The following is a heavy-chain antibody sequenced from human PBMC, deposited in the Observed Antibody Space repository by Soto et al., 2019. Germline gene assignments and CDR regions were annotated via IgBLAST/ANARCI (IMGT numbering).Heavy chain of an antibody. D-gene: IGHD1-26*01. CDR3: AKDRMGASGWFDP. Sequence: GGSLRLSCVASGFSFSSYTMNWVRQAPGNGLEWVSGVSGNGGNTYYADSVKGRFSISRDNSKNTLYLQLNSLRAEDTAIYYCAKDRMGASGWFDPWGQGTPVTVSS. CDR2: VSGNGGNT. J-gene: IGHJ5*02. V-gene: IGHV3-23*01. CDR1: GFSFSSYT.